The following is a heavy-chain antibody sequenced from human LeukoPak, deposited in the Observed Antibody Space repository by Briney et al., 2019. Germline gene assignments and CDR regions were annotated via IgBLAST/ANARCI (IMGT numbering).Heavy chain of an antibody. J-gene: IGHJ3*02. V-gene: IGHV5-51*01. D-gene: IGHD3-3*01. CDR3: ASTIFGVINAVFDI. CDR2: IYPGDSDT. CDR1: GYSFSNYW. Sequence: GESLKISCKGSGYSFSNYWIGWVRQMPGKGLEWMGIIYPGDSDTTYSPSFQGQVTISVDKSISTAYLQWSSLTASDSAMYYCASTIFGVINAVFDIWGQGTMVSVSS.